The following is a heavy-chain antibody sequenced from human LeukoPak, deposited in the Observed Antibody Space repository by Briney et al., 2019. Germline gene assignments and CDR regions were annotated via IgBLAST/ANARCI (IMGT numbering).Heavy chain of an antibody. D-gene: IGHD2-21*02. CDR3: AKEGVVTRYFDL. V-gene: IGHV3-9*01. J-gene: IGHJ2*01. CDR2: ISWNSGSI. CDR1: GFTFDDYA. Sequence: PGGCLRLSCAASGFTFDDYAMHWVRQAPGKGLEWVSGISWNSGSIGYADSVKGRFTISRDNAKNSLYLQMNSLRAEDTALYYCAKEGVVTRYFDLWGRGTLVTVSS.